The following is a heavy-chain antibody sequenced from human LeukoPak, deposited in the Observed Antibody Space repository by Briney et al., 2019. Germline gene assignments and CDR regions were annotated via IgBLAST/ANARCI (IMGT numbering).Heavy chain of an antibody. V-gene: IGHV4-59*12. D-gene: IGHD3-10*01. CDR2: IYYSGSA. Sequence: SETLSLTCIVPGGSISSYYWSWIWQPPGEGVGWGGYIYYSGSATYNPSLKSRVTISADTSKTQFSLKLSSVTAADTAVYYCARGKARYYYGSASYLDYWGQGTLVTVSS. CDR3: ARGKARYYYGSASYLDY. J-gene: IGHJ4*02. CDR1: GGSISSYY.